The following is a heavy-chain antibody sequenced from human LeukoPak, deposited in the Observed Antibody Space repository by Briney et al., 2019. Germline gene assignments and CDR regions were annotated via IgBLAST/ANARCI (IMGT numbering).Heavy chain of an antibody. J-gene: IGHJ3*02. Sequence: GGSLRLSCAASGFTFSSYGMHWVRQAPGKGLEGVAFIRYDGSNKYYADSVKGRFTISRDNSKNTLYLQMNSLRAEDTAVYYCARGQQWLVLAFDIWGQGTMVTVSS. V-gene: IGHV3-30*02. D-gene: IGHD6-19*01. CDR1: GFTFSSYG. CDR3: ARGQQWLVLAFDI. CDR2: IRYDGSNK.